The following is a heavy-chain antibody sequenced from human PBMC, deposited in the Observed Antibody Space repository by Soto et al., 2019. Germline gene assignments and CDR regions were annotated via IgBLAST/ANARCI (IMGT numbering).Heavy chain of an antibody. V-gene: IGHV3-23*01. CDR3: ATGVELDV. CDR2: IGDSGAST. Sequence: EVLLLESGGGLVQPGGSLRLSCEASGFSFSSFAMNWVRQAPGKGLEWVSAIGDSGASTYYADSVKGRFTISRDNSRNTMYLQLNSLRAGDTALYYCATGVELDVWGNGTTVTVSS. J-gene: IGHJ6*04. D-gene: IGHD1-26*01. CDR1: GFSFSSFA.